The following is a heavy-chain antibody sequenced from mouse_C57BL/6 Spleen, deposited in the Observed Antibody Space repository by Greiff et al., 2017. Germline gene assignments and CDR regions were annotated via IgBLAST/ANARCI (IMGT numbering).Heavy chain of an antibody. D-gene: IGHD2-10*02. CDR2: IHPNSGST. CDR1: GYTFTSYW. Sequence: QVQLQQPGAELVKPGASVKLSCKASGYTFTSYWMHWVKQRPGQGLEWIGMIHPNSGSTNYNEKFKSKDTLTVDKSSSTAYMQLSSLTSEDAAVYYCAREGMATRAMDYWGQGTSVTVAS. J-gene: IGHJ4*01. V-gene: IGHV1-64*01. CDR3: AREGMATRAMDY.